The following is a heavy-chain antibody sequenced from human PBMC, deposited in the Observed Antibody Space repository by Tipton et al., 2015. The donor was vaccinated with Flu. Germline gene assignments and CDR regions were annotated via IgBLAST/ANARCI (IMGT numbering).Heavy chain of an antibody. CDR2: IHQSGTT. CDR3: ARCYYDRTNADIGYFHH. D-gene: IGHD3-22*01. V-gene: IGHV4-38-2*01. CDR1: GYSIRSGYY. J-gene: IGHJ1*01. Sequence: GLVKPSETLSLTCAVSGYSIRSGYYWDWIRQPPGKGLEWIGSIHQSGTTYYKSSLKSRATIPVDTSKNQFSLKLSSVTAADTAVYYCARCYYDRTNADIGYFHHWGQGALVTVSS.